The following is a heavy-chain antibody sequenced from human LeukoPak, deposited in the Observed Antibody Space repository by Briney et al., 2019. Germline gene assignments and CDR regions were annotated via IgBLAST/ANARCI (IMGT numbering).Heavy chain of an antibody. CDR2: IKSKTDGGTT. J-gene: IGHJ6*03. Sequence: GGSLRLSCAVSGFNFNDAWMSWVRQAPGKGLEWVGRIKSKTDGGTTDYAAPVKGRFTISRDDSKNTLYLQMNSLKTEDTAVYYCTTAPYDFWSGYYRAYYYYYYMDVWGKGTTVTVSS. CDR1: GFNFNDAW. D-gene: IGHD3-3*01. V-gene: IGHV3-15*01. CDR3: TTAPYDFWSGYYRAYYYYYYMDV.